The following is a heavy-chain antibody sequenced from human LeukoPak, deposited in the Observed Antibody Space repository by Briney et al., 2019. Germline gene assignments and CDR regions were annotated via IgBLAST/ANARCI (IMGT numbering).Heavy chain of an antibody. D-gene: IGHD3-9*01. CDR2: INLDGSEK. Sequence: PGGSLKLSCAASGFTFSSYWMSWVRQAPGKGLEWVAYINLDGSEKDYVASVKGRFTNSRDNAKNTLYLQMNSLRTEDTAVYYCARSGRYFDWLLSPDWGQGTLVTVSS. V-gene: IGHV3-7*04. CDR1: GFTFSSYW. CDR3: ARSGRYFDWLLSPD. J-gene: IGHJ4*02.